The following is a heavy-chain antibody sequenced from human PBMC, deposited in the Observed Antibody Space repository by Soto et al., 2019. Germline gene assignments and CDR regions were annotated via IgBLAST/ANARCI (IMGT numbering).Heavy chain of an antibody. CDR1: GGSISSSAYC. Sequence: SETLSLTCTVSGGSISSSAYCWPWIRQPPGRGLEWIGSVCYGGSTDYNPSLKSRVTISVDRSKNQFSLRLSSVTAADTAFYFCARAYDFWSGSLDSWGQGTLVTVSS. D-gene: IGHD3-3*01. CDR3: ARAYDFWSGSLDS. J-gene: IGHJ4*02. CDR2: VCYGGST. V-gene: IGHV4-39*07.